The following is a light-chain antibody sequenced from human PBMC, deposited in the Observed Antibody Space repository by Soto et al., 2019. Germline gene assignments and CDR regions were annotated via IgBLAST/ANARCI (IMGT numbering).Light chain of an antibody. CDR1: QSPLYSDGNTY. Sequence: DVVMTQSPLSLPVTLGQPASISCRASQSPLYSDGNTYLSWFQQRPGQAPMRLIYKVSNRDSGVPDRFSGSGSGTDFTLKISRVEADDVGVYYCMQGTHWPWSFGQGTKVEIK. V-gene: IGKV2-30*01. J-gene: IGKJ1*01. CDR3: MQGTHWPWS. CDR2: KVS.